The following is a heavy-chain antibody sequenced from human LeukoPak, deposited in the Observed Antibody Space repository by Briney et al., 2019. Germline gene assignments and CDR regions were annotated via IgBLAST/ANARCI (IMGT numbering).Heavy chain of an antibody. CDR3: ARVVGSGVLIWFDP. J-gene: IGHJ5*02. Sequence: SETLSLTCTVSGGSISSGGYYWSWIRQHPGKSLEWIGYIYYSGSTYYNPSLKSRVTISVDTSKNQFSLKLSSVTAADTAVYYCARVVGSGVLIWFDPWGQGTPVTVSS. V-gene: IGHV4-31*03. CDR2: IYYSGST. D-gene: IGHD3-10*01. CDR1: GGSISSGGYY.